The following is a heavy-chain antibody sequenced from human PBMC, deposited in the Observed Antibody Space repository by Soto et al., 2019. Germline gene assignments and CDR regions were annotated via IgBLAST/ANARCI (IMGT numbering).Heavy chain of an antibody. V-gene: IGHV1-3*01. CDR1: GYTFTSYA. CDR3: ARDRVDTAMAAIKYYFDY. Sequence: QVQLVQSGAEVKKPGASVKVSCKASGYTFTSYAMHWVRQAPGQRLEWMGWINAGNGNTKYSQKFQGRVTITRDTSASTAYMELSSLRSEDTAVYYCARDRVDTAMAAIKYYFDYWGQGTLVTVSS. D-gene: IGHD5-18*01. J-gene: IGHJ4*02. CDR2: INAGNGNT.